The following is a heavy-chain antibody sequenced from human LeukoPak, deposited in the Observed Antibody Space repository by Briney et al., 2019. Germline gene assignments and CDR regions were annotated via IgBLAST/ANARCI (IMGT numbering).Heavy chain of an antibody. D-gene: IGHD3-9*01. J-gene: IGHJ4*02. CDR2: IYYSGST. CDR1: GGSITSGDYC. CDR3: AREDYDILTGVDY. V-gene: IGHV4-30-4*01. Sequence: PSETLSLTCTVSGGSITSGDYCWSWIRQPPGKGLEWIGSIYYSGSTYYNPSLKSRVTTSVDTSKNQFSLKLSSVTAADTAVYYCAREDYDILTGVDYWGQGTLVTVSS.